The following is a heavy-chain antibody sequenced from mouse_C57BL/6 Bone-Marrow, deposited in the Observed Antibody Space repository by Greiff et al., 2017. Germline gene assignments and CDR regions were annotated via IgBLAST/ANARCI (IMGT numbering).Heavy chain of an antibody. D-gene: IGHD2-3*01. J-gene: IGHJ1*03. CDR3: AKWLLRSGYFDV. V-gene: IGHV3-1*01. Sequence: EVQLQQSGPGMVKPSQSLSLTCTVTGYSITSGYDWHWIRHFPGNKLEWMGYISYSGSTNYNPSLKSRISITHDTSKNHFFLKLNSVTTEDTATYYCAKWLLRSGYFDVWGTGTTVTVSS. CDR1: GYSITSGYD. CDR2: ISYSGST.